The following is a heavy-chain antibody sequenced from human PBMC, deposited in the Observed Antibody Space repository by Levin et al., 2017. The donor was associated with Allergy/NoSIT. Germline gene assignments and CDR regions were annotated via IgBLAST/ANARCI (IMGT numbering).Heavy chain of an antibody. V-gene: IGHV4-61*01. CDR2: IYYSGST. D-gene: IGHD3-10*01. CDR3: AREERFYFGSGPYHDSFDI. J-gene: IGHJ3*02. Sequence: SETLSLTCSVSGGSLSGDSNSNYYWSWIRQPPGKGLEWLGYIYYSGSTNYNPSLQSRVTFSLDRSTNQLSLRLKSVTSADTAEYYCAREERFYFGSGPYHDSFDIWGQGAKVTVSS. CDR1: GGSLSGDSNSNYY.